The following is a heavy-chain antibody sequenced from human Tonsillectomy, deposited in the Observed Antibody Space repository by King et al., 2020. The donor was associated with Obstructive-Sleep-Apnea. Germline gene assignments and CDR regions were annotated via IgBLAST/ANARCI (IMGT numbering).Heavy chain of an antibody. J-gene: IGHJ4*02. CDR1: VFTFSNFE. CDR2: VSTDGRRQ. V-gene: IGHV3-30*14. Sequence: VQLVESGGDVVRPGTSLTLSCIASVFTFSNFEIHWVREAPGKGLEWVTLVSTDGRRQYYADSVKGRFTISRDNSKNTVYLQMNNLRPDDTAMYYCASDFDYWGQGTLVTVSP. CDR3: ASDFDY.